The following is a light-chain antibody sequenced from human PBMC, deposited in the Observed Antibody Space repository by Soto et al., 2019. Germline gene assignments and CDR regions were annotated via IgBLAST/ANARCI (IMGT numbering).Light chain of an antibody. CDR3: QQYYSYLPL. Sequence: ALRMTQSPSSFSASTGDRVTITCRASQGISSYLAWYQQKPGKAPKLLIYAASTLQSGVPSRFSGSGSGPAFTLTISCLQSEDFATYYCQQYYSYLPLFGGGTKVEIK. CDR1: QGISSY. V-gene: IGKV1-8*01. CDR2: AAS. J-gene: IGKJ4*01.